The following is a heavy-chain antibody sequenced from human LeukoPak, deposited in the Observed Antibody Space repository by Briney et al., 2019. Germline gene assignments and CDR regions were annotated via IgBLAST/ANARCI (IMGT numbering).Heavy chain of an antibody. CDR2: ISGSGSTI. J-gene: IGHJ4*02. D-gene: IGHD4-17*01. CDR1: GFTFSDYY. V-gene: IGHV3-11*01. CDR3: ARDLGYGVYADY. Sequence: PGGSLRLSCAASGFTFSDYYMSWIRQAPGKGLEGVSHISGSGSTIYYADSVKGRFTISRDNAKNSLYLQMNSLRAEDTAVYYCARDLGYGVYADYWGQGTLVTVSS.